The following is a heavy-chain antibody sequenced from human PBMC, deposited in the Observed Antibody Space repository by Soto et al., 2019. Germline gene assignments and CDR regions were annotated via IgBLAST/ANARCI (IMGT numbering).Heavy chain of an antibody. V-gene: IGHV4-4*02. CDR2: IYHSGST. CDR1: GGSISSSNW. CDR3: ARVLGNDAFDI. J-gene: IGHJ3*02. D-gene: IGHD3-3*02. Sequence: QVQLQESGPGLVKPSGTLCLICAVSGGSISSSNWWSWVRQPPGKGLEWIGEIYHSGSTNYNPSLKSRLTISVDKSKNQFSLKLSSVTTADTAVYYCARVLGNDAFDIWGQWTMVTVSS.